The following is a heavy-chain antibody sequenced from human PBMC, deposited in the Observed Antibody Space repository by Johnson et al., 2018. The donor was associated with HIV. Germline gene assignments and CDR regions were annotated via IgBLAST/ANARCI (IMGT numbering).Heavy chain of an antibody. CDR3: ARERKVEMATILSDAFDI. CDR2: ISSRGLPI. Sequence: QVLLVESGGGLVKPGGSLRLSCAASGFTFSDYYMSWIRQTPGKGLAWVSYISSRGLPIYYSDSVTGRFTISRDNSKNTLYLQMGSLRAEDMAVYYCARERKVEMATILSDAFDIWGQGTMVTVSS. V-gene: IGHV3-11*01. D-gene: IGHD5-24*01. CDR1: GFTFSDYY. J-gene: IGHJ3*02.